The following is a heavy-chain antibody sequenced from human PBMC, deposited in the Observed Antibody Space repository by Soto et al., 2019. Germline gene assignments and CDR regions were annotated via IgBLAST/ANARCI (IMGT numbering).Heavy chain of an antibody. J-gene: IGHJ6*02. CDR3: ARRRYSSSWTYYYGMDV. Sequence: SETLSLTCTVSGGSISSGGYYWSWIRQHPGKGLEWIGYIYYSGSTYYNPSLKSRVTISVDTSKNQFSLKLSSVTAADTAVYYCARRRYSSSWTYYYGMDVWGQGTTVTVSS. D-gene: IGHD6-13*01. V-gene: IGHV4-31*03. CDR1: GGSISSGGYY. CDR2: IYYSGST.